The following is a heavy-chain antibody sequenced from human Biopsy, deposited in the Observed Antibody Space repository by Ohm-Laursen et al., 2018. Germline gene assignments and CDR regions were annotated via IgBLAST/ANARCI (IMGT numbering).Heavy chain of an antibody. V-gene: IGHV4-61*03. CDR2: ISYTGYT. CDR3: ARGSNDFGGLYFPR. D-gene: IGHD4-23*01. CDR1: GVSINGGRYY. J-gene: IGHJ4*02. Sequence: GTLSLTCTVSGVSINGGRYYWSWIRQPPGKGLEWIGHISYTGYTSYNASLKSRVTISVDTSRNHFSLRLSSLTAADTAVYYCARGSNDFGGLYFPRWGQGALLTVSS.